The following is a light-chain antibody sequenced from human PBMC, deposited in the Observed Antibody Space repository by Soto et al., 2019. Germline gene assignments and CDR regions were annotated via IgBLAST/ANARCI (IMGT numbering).Light chain of an antibody. CDR1: QSVSSR. CDR3: QQYGSSRWT. J-gene: IGKJ1*01. Sequence: EIVLTQSPGTLSLSPGDRGTLSCRASQSVSSRLAWYQQKPGQAPRLLISGASNRATGIPDRFSGSGSGTDFTLTISRLEPEDFAVYYCQQYGSSRWTFGQGTKVDI. V-gene: IGKV3-20*01. CDR2: GAS.